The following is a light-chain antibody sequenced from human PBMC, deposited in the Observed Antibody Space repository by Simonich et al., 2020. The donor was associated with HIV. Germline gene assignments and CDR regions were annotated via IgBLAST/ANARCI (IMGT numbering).Light chain of an antibody. CDR2: WAS. CDR3: QQYYNTPS. J-gene: IGKJ1*01. Sequence: DIVMTQSPDSLAVSLGERATINCKSSQSVLYSSNNKNYLAWYQHKPGQPPKLLIYWASTRESGVPDRFSGSGSGTDFTLTISSLQAEDVAVYFCQQYYNTPSFGQGTKVEVK. V-gene: IGKV4-1*01. CDR1: QSVLYSSNNKNY.